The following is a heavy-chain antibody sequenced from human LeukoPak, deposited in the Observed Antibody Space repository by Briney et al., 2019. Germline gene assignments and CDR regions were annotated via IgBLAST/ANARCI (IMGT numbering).Heavy chain of an antibody. CDR1: GFTFSSYA. Sequence: GGSLRLSCAASGFTFSSYAMSWVRQAPGKGLEWVSGISGSGGSTYYADSVKGRFTISRDNSKNTLYLQMNSLRAEDPAVYYCAKDWALRYSGSPDAFDIWGQGTMVTVSS. CDR2: ISGSGGST. D-gene: IGHD1-26*01. CDR3: AKDWALRYSGSPDAFDI. J-gene: IGHJ3*02. V-gene: IGHV3-23*01.